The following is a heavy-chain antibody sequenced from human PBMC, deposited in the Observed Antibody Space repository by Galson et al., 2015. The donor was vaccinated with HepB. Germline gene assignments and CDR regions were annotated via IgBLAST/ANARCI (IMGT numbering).Heavy chain of an antibody. J-gene: IGHJ4*02. CDR1: GGSISIYY. CDR3: ATEYKYSSSSFDY. V-gene: IGHV4-4*07. D-gene: IGHD6-6*01. Sequence: SETLSLTCTVSGGSISIYYWSWIRQPAGKGLEWIGRIYTSGSTNYNPSLKSRVTMSVDTSKNQFSLKLSSGTAADTAVYYCATEYKYSSSSFDYWGQGTLVTVSS. CDR2: IYTSGST.